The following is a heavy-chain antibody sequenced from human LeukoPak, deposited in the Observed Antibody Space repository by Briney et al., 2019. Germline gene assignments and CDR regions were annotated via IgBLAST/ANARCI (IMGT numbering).Heavy chain of an antibody. CDR2: IYYSGST. D-gene: IGHD3-22*01. V-gene: IGHV4-39*01. Sequence: NPSETLSLTCTVSGGSISSSSYYWGWIRQPPGKGLEWIGSIYYSGSTYYNPSLKSRVTISVDTSKNQFSLKLSSVTGADTAVYYCARRKDYYDSSGYLYWGQGTLVTVSS. CDR3: ARRKDYYDSSGYLY. CDR1: GGSISSSSYY. J-gene: IGHJ4*02.